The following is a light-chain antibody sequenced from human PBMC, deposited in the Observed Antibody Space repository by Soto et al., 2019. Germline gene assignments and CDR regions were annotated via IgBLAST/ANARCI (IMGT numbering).Light chain of an antibody. J-gene: IGKJ1*01. V-gene: IGKV1-39*01. CDR2: GAT. CDR3: QQTYDTLWT. CDR1: QTVTRY. Sequence: DIQLTQFPSFLSASVGDRVTITCRASQTVTRYLHWFQQKPGKAPKLVIFGATNLQTGVSSRFTGSGSGTDFTLTISGLQPEDFATYYCQQTYDTLWTFGQGTKV.